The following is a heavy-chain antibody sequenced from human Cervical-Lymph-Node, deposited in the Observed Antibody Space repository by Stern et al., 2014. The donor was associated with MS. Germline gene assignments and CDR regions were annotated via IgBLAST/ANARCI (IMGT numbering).Heavy chain of an antibody. CDR2: ITNVGST. CDR3: ARDTSSPERSDW. D-gene: IGHD1-1*01. CDR1: WFTVSRDY. J-gene: IGHJ4*02. V-gene: IGHV3-53*01. Sequence: EMQLVESGGGVIQPGGSLRLSCTASWFTVSRDYMTWVRQAPGQGLEWVSLITNVGSTFYTDSVKGRFTISRDDSKNTVYLHMTSLRAEDTAMYYGARDTSSPERSDWWGQGTLVTVSS.